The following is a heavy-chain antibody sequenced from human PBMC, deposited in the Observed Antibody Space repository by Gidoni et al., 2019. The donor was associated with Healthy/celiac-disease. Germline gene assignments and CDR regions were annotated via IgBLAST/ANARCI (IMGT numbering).Heavy chain of an antibody. V-gene: IGHV6-1*01. D-gene: IGHD6-19*01. CDR2: TYYKSKWYN. CDR3: AREGIAVAATWDWFDP. CDR1: GDRRPRTSAA. J-gene: IGHJ5*02. Sequence: QVQLQQSGPGLVQPAQTLSLTCAISGDRRPRTSAAWNWIRQSPSRGLEWLGRTYYKSKWYNDYAVSVKSRITINPDTSKNQFSLQLNSVTPEDTAVYYCAREGIAVAATWDWFDPWGQGTLVTVSS.